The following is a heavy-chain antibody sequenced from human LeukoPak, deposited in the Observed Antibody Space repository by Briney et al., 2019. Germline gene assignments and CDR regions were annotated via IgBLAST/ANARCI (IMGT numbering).Heavy chain of an antibody. D-gene: IGHD3-10*01. Sequence: GGSLRLSCAASGFTFSSYAMSWVRQAPGKGLEWVSAVSGSGGSTYFADSVKGRFTISRDNSKNTLYLQMNSLRAEDTAVYYCAKPLEPESQDGSGSYLIDYWGQGTLVTVSS. CDR2: VSGSGGST. V-gene: IGHV3-23*01. CDR1: GFTFSSYA. J-gene: IGHJ4*02. CDR3: AKPLEPESQDGSGSYLIDY.